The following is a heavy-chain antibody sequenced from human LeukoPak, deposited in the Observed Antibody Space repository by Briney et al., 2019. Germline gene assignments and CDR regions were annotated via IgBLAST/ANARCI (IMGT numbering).Heavy chain of an antibody. J-gene: IGHJ4*02. CDR3: AHSRRPDYDYAWGSYRSLYYFDY. V-gene: IGHV2-5*02. Sequence: SGPTLVKPTQTLTLTCTFSGFSLSTSGVGVGWIRQPPGKALEWLALIYWDDDKRYSPSLKSRLTITKDTSKNQVVLTMTNMDPVDTATYYCAHSRRPDYDYAWGSYRSLYYFDYWGQGTLVTVSS. CDR1: GFSLSTSGVG. D-gene: IGHD3-16*02. CDR2: IYWDDDK.